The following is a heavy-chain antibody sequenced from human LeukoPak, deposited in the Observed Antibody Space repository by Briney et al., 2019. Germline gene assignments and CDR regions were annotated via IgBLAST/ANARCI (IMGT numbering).Heavy chain of an antibody. CDR2: IIGNGDST. J-gene: IGHJ4*02. CDR1: GFTFSNYV. CDR3: AKGSKGTYDY. V-gene: IGHV3-23*01. Sequence: PGGSLRLSCVASGFTFSNYVMAWVRQAPGKGLECVSSIIGNGDSTYYADSVKGRFTISRDNSKNTLYLQMNSLRAEDTAIYYCAKGSKGTYDYWGQGTLVTVSS.